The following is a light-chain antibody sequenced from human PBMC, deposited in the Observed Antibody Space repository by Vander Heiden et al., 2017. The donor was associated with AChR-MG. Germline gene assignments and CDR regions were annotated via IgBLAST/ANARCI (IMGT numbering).Light chain of an antibody. Sequence: QSALTQPPSASGSPRQSVTISCTGTTSAVGGYNYVSWYHQHSGNAHNLMIDEVSKRTEVVPDRFSGAKSGNTSALTCSGLQAEDEVDYDCSSDSRSSWVFGGGTKLTVL. CDR2: EVS. CDR3: SSDSRSSWV. V-gene: IGLV2-8*01. CDR1: TSAVGGYNY. J-gene: IGLJ3*02.